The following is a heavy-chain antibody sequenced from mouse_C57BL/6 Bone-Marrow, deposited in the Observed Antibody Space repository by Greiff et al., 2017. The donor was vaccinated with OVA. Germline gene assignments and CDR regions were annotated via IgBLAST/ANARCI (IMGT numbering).Heavy chain of an antibody. CDR3: ARDRHYYGSSPFAY. J-gene: IGHJ3*01. CDR2: ISDGGSYI. D-gene: IGHD1-1*01. V-gene: IGHV5-4*01. CDR1: GFTFSSYA. Sequence: EVKLVESGGGLVKPGGSLKLSCAASGFTFSSYAMSWVRQTPEKRLEWVATISDGGSYIYYPDNVKGRFTISRDNAKNNLYLQMSHLKSEDTAMYYCARDRHYYGSSPFAYWGQGTLVTVSA.